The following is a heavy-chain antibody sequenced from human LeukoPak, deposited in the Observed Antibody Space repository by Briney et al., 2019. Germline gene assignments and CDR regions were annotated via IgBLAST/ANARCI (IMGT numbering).Heavy chain of an antibody. D-gene: IGHD6-19*01. CDR2: ISAYNGDT. CDR1: GYTFTSYR. V-gene: IGHV1-18*01. J-gene: IGHJ4*02. Sequence: ASVKVSCKASGYTFTSYRISWVRQAPGQGLEWMGWISAYNGDTKYAQKTQGRVTMTTDASTSTAYMELRSLRSDDTAMYYCARDPADTSGFYAYLDSWGQGTLVTVSS. CDR3: ARDPADTSGFYAYLDS.